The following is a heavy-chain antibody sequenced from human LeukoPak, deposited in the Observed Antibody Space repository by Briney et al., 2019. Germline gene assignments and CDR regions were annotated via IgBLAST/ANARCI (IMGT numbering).Heavy chain of an antibody. D-gene: IGHD2/OR15-2a*01. CDR2: ISTDGSSR. J-gene: IGHJ6*02. CDR3: ASYLTSIPSGMDV. V-gene: IGHV3-74*01. CDR1: GFTFSSYW. Sequence: GGSLRLSCAASGFTFSSYWMDWVRQEPRKGLVWVSRISTDGSSRSYADSVKGRFTISRDNGKNTLYLQMNSLRAEDTAVYYCASYLTSIPSGMDVWGQGATVTVSS.